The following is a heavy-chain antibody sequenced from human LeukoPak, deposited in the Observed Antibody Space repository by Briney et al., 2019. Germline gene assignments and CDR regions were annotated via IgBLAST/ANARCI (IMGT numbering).Heavy chain of an antibody. J-gene: IGHJ5*02. CDR2: IYYSGST. CDR1: GGSINSYY. Sequence: PSETLSLTCTVSGGSINSYYWSWIRQPPGKGLEWIGYIYYSGSTKYNPSLKSRVTISVDTSKSQFSLKLSSVTAADTAVYYCAGSTYYYASGSSNWFDPWGQGTLVTVSS. CDR3: AGSTYYYASGSSNWFDP. V-gene: IGHV4-59*01. D-gene: IGHD3-10*01.